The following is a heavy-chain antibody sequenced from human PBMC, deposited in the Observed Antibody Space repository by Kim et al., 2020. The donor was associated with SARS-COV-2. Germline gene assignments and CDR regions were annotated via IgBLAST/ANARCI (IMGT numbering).Heavy chain of an antibody. J-gene: IGHJ3*02. CDR2: T. Sequence: TYYADSGKGRFTISRDNSKNTLYLQMNSLRAEDTAVYYCARANRGVIIDIWGQGTMVTVSS. V-gene: IGHV3-53*01. D-gene: IGHD3-10*01. CDR3: ARANRGVIIDI.